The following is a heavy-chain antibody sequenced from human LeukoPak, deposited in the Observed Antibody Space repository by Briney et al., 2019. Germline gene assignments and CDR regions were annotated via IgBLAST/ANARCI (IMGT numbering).Heavy chain of an antibody. Sequence: SETLSLTCTVSGGSISSSSYYWGWIRQPPGKGLEWIGSIYYSGSTYYNPSLKSRVTISVDTSKNQFSLKLSSVTAADTAVYYCARVRRWFGGRRAFDIWGQGTMVTVSS. CDR1: GGSISSSSYY. J-gene: IGHJ3*02. CDR2: IYYSGST. CDR3: ARVRRWFGGRRAFDI. D-gene: IGHD3-10*01. V-gene: IGHV4-39*07.